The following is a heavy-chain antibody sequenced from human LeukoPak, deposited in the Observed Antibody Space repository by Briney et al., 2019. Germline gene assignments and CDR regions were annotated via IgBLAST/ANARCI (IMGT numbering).Heavy chain of an antibody. D-gene: IGHD3-22*01. CDR2: IYPGDSDT. V-gene: IGHV5-51*01. J-gene: IGHJ5*02. CDR3: ARHPGYDSSGYYGGYNWFDP. CDR1: GYSFTSYW. Sequence: GEPLKISCQGSGYSFTSYWIGWVRQMPGKGLERTGIIYPGDSDTRYSPSFQGQVTISADKSISTAYLQWSSLKASDTAMYYCARHPGYDSSGYYGGYNWFDPWGQGTLVTVSS.